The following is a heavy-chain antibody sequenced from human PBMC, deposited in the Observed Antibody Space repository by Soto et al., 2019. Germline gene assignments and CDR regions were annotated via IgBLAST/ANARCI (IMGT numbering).Heavy chain of an antibody. J-gene: IGHJ6*02. CDR1: GYSFTSYW. D-gene: IGHD3-10*01. Sequence: PGESLKISCKGSGYSFTSYWIGWVRQMPGKGLEWMGIIYPGDSDTRYSPSFQGQVTISADKSISTAYLQWSNLKASDTAMYYCARQGEYFSYYYYYGTDVWGQGTTVTVSS. CDR2: IYPGDSDT. CDR3: ARQGEYFSYYYYYGTDV. V-gene: IGHV5-51*01.